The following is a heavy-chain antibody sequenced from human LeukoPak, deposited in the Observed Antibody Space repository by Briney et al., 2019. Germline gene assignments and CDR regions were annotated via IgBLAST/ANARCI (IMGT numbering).Heavy chain of an antibody. D-gene: IGHD3-3*01. V-gene: IGHV3-23*01. Sequence: GGSLRVSCAASGFTFSSYAMTWVRQAPGKGLEWVSAISGSGDSTYYADSVKGRFTISRDNSKSTLYLQMNSLRAEDTALYYCAKTYYDFWSGYYGGWFDPWGQGTLVTVAS. CDR1: GFTFSSYA. J-gene: IGHJ5*02. CDR3: AKTYYDFWSGYYGGWFDP. CDR2: ISGSGDST.